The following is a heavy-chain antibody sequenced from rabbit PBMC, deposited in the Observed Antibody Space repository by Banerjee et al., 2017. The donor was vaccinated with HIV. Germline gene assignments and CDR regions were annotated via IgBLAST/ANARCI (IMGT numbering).Heavy chain of an antibody. CDR2: IDAGDSGST. V-gene: IGHV1S45*01. CDR1: GFSFSSDYD. CDR3: ARDLAGVIGWNFGL. Sequence: QEQLVESGGGLVQPEGSLTLTCTASGFSFSSDYDISWVRQAPGKGLEWIACIDAGDSGSTYYASWAKGRFTISKTSSTTMTLQMTSLTAADTATYFCARDLAGVIGWNFGLWGPGTLVTVS. J-gene: IGHJ4*01. D-gene: IGHD4-1*01.